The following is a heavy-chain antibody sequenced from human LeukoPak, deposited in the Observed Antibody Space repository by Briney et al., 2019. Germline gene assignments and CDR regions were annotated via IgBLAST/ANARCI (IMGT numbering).Heavy chain of an antibody. CDR1: GFTFSSYS. V-gene: IGHV3-48*01. D-gene: IGHD2-2*01. J-gene: IGHJ4*02. CDR3: AGDNNRVPAAKDRNDY. Sequence: PGGSLRLSCAASGFTFSSYSMNWVRQAPGKGLEWVSYISSSSSTIYYADSVKGRFTISRDNAKNSLYLQMNSLRAEDTAVYYCAGDNNRVPAAKDRNDYWGQGTLVTVSS. CDR2: ISSSSSTI.